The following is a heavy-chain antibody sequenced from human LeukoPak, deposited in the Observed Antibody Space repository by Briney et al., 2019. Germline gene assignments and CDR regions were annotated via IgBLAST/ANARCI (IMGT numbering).Heavy chain of an antibody. CDR1: GFTFSSYG. Sequence: GGSLRLSCAASGFTFSSYGMHWVRQAPGKGLEWVAVIWYDGSNKYYADSVKGRFTISRDNSKNTLYLQMNNLRAEDTAVYYCAKDRATVTPTVFDYWGQGTLVTVSS. CDR2: IWYDGSNK. J-gene: IGHJ4*02. V-gene: IGHV3-33*06. D-gene: IGHD4-17*01. CDR3: AKDRATVTPTVFDY.